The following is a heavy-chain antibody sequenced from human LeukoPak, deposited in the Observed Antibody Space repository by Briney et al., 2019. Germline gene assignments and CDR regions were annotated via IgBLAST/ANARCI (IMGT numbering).Heavy chain of an antibody. CDR1: GFTFSSYS. J-gene: IGHJ4*02. CDR3: AKGHRSGYDYILGY. V-gene: IGHV3-21*01. Sequence: GGSLRLSCAASGFTFSSYSMNWVRQAPGKGLEWVSSISSTSSYIYYADSVKGRFTISRDNAKNSLYLQMNSLRAEDTAVYYCAKGHRSGYDYILGYWGQGTLVTVSS. D-gene: IGHD5-12*01. CDR2: ISSTSSYI.